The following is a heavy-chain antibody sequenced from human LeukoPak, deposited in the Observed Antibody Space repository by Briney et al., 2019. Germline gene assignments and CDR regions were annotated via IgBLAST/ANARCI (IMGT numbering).Heavy chain of an antibody. V-gene: IGHV4-39*07. Sequence: SETLSLTCTVSGGSISSSSYYWGWIRQPPGKGLEWIGSIYYSGSTYYNPSLKSRVTISVDTSKNQFSLKLSSVTAADTAVYYCARDLLWFGELRDIWGQGTMVTVSS. CDR2: IYYSGST. D-gene: IGHD3-10*01. CDR3: ARDLLWFGELRDI. CDR1: GGSISSSSYY. J-gene: IGHJ3*02.